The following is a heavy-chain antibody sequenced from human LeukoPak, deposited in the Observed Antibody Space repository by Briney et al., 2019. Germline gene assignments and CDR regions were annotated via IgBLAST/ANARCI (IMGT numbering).Heavy chain of an antibody. V-gene: IGHV3-74*01. Sequence: GGSLRLSCAASEFTFSSYWVQWVRQAPGKGLVWISRINSDGSSLSYADSVKGRFTISRDNAKNTVYLQMNSLRAEDTAVYYCARSRYTGSHFDYWGQGTLVTVSS. J-gene: IGHJ4*02. D-gene: IGHD1-26*01. CDR3: ARSRYTGSHFDY. CDR1: EFTFSSYW. CDR2: INSDGSSL.